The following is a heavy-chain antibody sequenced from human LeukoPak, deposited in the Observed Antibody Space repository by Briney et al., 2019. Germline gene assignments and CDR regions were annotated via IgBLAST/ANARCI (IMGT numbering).Heavy chain of an antibody. CDR3: AKAFTFGGVIAPFDY. CDR2: ISWNRGSI. CDR1: GLTFDDYA. J-gene: IGHJ4*02. D-gene: IGHD3-16*02. V-gene: IGHV3-9*01. Sequence: GGSLRLSCAASGLTFDDYAMHWVRQAPGKGLEWVSGISWNRGSIGYADSVKGRFTISRDNAKNSLYLQMNSLRAEDTALYYCAKAFTFGGVIAPFDYWGQGTLVTVSS.